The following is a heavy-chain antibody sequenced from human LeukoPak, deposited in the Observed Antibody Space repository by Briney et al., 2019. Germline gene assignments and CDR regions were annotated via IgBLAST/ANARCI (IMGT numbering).Heavy chain of an antibody. J-gene: IGHJ5*02. CDR3: ASISSTSLFDP. CDR1: GFTFSSYD. V-gene: IGHV3-13*01. Sequence: GGSLRLSCAASGFTFSSYDIHWVRQATGKGLEWVSGIGTAGEIYYPGSVKGRFTISRENAKNSLYLQMNSLRAEDTAVYYCASISSTSLFDPWGQGTLVTVSS. D-gene: IGHD2-2*01. CDR2: IGTAGEI.